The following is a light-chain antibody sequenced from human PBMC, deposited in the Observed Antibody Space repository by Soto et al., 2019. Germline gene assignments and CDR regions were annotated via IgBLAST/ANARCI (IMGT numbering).Light chain of an antibody. J-gene: IGKJ4*01. V-gene: IGKV3-20*01. CDR3: QQYSSSPLT. CDR1: QSVSSY. Sequence: EIVLTQSPATLSLSPGERATLSCRASQSVSSYLAWYQQKPGQAPRLLIYSASIRVIGIPDRFSVSGSGTDFILTIDGLQHEDFAVYDCQQYSSSPLTFGGGTKVDIK. CDR2: SAS.